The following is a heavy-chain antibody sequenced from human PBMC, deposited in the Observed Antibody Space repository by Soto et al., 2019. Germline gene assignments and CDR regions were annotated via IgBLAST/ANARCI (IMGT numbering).Heavy chain of an antibody. CDR3: VRSGTARLLRHSWFDT. V-gene: IGHV3-21*01. CDR2: ITASSAYI. J-gene: IGHJ5*02. D-gene: IGHD2-21*01. CDR1: GFTFNTYD. Sequence: EVQLVESGGGLVKPGGFLRLSCAAPGFTFNTYDMNWVRQAPGKGLEWVSSITASSAYIYYADSVRGRITISRDNAKNALFLQMHSVRAEDTAVYYCVRSGTARLLRHSWFDTWGQGTLVTVSS.